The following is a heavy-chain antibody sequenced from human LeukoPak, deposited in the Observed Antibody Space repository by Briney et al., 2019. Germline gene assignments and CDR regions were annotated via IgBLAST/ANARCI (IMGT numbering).Heavy chain of an antibody. V-gene: IGHV4-59*12. CDR2: IYYSGST. CDR1: GGSITNYY. D-gene: IGHD6-13*01. CDR3: ARGPAIAAAGNPLDY. J-gene: IGHJ4*02. Sequence: PSETLSLTCTVSGGSITNYYWSWIRQPPGKGLEWIGYIYYSGSTNYNPSLKSRVTISVDTSKNQFSLKLSSVTAADTAVYYCARGPAIAAAGNPLDYWGQGTLVTVSS.